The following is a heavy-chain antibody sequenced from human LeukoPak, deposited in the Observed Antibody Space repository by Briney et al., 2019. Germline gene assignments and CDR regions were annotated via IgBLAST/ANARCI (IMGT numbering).Heavy chain of an antibody. CDR2: IYHSGST. CDR1: GGSISSGGYY. J-gene: IGHJ6*03. V-gene: IGHV4-30-2*01. Sequence: SETLSLTCTVSGGSISSGGYYWSWIRQPPGKGLEWIGYIYHSGSTYYNPSLKSRVTISVDRSKNQFSLKLSSVTAADTAVYYCARDKYQLRPGDCMDVWGKGSTVTVSS. D-gene: IGHD2-2*01. CDR3: ARDKYQLRPGDCMDV.